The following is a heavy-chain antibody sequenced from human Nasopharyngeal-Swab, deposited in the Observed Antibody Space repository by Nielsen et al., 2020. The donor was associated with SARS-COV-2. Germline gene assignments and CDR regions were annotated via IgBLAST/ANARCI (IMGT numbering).Heavy chain of an antibody. J-gene: IGHJ4*02. CDR1: GFTFSNYW. V-gene: IGHV3-7*01. CDR2: IKQDGSEK. D-gene: IGHD1-26*01. Sequence: GESLKISCAASGFTFSNYWMSWVRQAPGKGLEWVANIKQDGSEKYYVDSVKGRFTISRDNAKNSLYLQMNSLRAEDTAVYYCARISGSYDYWGQGTLVTVSS. CDR3: ARISGSYDY.